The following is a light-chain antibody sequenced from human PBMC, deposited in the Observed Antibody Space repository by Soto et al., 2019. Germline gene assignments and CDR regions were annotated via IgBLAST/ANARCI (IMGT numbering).Light chain of an antibody. J-gene: IGLJ3*02. CDR3: CSYAGIRV. V-gene: IGLV2-23*02. CDR1: SSDVGSYSL. Sequence: QSALTQPASVSGSPGQSITISCTGTSSDVGSYSLVSWYQQHPGKAPKLMIYEVSERPSGISNRFSGSKSGNTASLTISGLQAEDEADYYCCSYAGIRVFGGGTKLTVL. CDR2: EVS.